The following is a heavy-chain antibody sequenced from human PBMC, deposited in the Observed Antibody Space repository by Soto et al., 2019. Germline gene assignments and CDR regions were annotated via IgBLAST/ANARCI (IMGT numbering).Heavy chain of an antibody. Sequence: EVQLVESGGGLVQPGRSLRLSCAASGFTFDDYAMHWVRQAPGKGLEWVSGISWNSGSIGYADSVKGRFTISRDNAKNSLYLQMNSLGAEDTALYYCAKDIDDRAATPTRYGMDVWGQGTTVTVSS. CDR1: GFTFDDYA. CDR2: ISWNSGSI. CDR3: AKDIDDRAATPTRYGMDV. D-gene: IGHD6-13*01. J-gene: IGHJ6*02. V-gene: IGHV3-9*01.